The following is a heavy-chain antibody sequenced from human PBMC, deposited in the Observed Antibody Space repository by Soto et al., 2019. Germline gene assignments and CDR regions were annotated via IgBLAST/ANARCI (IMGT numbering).Heavy chain of an antibody. V-gene: IGHV4-4*02. D-gene: IGHD3-9*01. J-gene: IGHJ6*02. CDR2: IYHSGST. CDR1: GGSISSSNW. Sequence: PSETLSLTCAVSGGSISSSNWWSWVRQPPGXGLEWIGEIYHSGSTNYNPSLKSRVTISVDKSKNQFSLKLSSVTAADTAVYYCARDPGGYFDWLPSYYYYGMDVWGQGTTVTVSS. CDR3: ARDPGGYFDWLPSYYYYGMDV.